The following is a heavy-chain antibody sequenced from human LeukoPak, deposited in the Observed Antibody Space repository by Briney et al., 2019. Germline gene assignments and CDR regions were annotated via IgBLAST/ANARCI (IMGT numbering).Heavy chain of an antibody. Sequence: ASVKVSCKASGYTFTSHYMHWVRQAPGQGLEWMGIINPSGGSTSYAQKFQGRVTMTRDTSTSTVYMELSSLRSEDTAVYYCARDAEYSSGHYYYYYGMDVWGQGTTVTVSS. CDR1: GYTFTSHY. J-gene: IGHJ6*02. CDR2: INPSGGST. D-gene: IGHD6-19*01. V-gene: IGHV1-46*01. CDR3: ARDAEYSSGHYYYYYGMDV.